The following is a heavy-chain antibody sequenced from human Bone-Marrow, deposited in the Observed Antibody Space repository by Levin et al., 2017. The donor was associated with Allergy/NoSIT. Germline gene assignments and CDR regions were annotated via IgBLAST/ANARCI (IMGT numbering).Heavy chain of an antibody. D-gene: IGHD3-16*01. V-gene: IGHV3-11*01. Sequence: GGSLRLSCKASGFTFRDHFMTWIRQAPGKGLEWVSYISSAGNTILYGDSVKGRFTISRDDAENSVYLQMDSLRDEDTAVYFCARGSNVGYGYYFDRWGQGSLVTVSS. J-gene: IGHJ4*02. CDR2: ISSAGNTI. CDR3: ARGSNVGYGYYFDR. CDR1: GFTFRDHF.